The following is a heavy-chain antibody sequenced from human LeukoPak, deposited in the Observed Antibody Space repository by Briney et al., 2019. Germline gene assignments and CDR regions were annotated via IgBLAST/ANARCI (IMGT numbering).Heavy chain of an antibody. Sequence: SSETLSLTCTVSGGSISSGGYYWSWIRQHPGKGLEWIGYIYYSGSTYYNPSLKSRVTISVDTPKNQFSLKLSSVTAADTAVYYCASKSYYYDSSGARSAFDIWGQGTMVTVSS. CDR2: IYYSGST. V-gene: IGHV4-31*03. D-gene: IGHD3-22*01. J-gene: IGHJ3*02. CDR3: ASKSYYYDSSGARSAFDI. CDR1: GGSISSGGYY.